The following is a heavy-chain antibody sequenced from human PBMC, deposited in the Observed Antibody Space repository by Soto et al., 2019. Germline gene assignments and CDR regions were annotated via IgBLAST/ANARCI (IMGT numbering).Heavy chain of an antibody. Sequence: SETLSLTCTVSGGSISSDNYYWGWIRQPPGKGLEWIGSMYYSGNTYYNPSLRSRVTISVDTSKNQFSLKLNSVTAADTAVYYCAKHEGPRLGSATVTSFDYWGQGTLVTVSS. CDR2: MYYSGNT. D-gene: IGHD4-17*01. CDR1: GGSISSDNYY. J-gene: IGHJ4*02. V-gene: IGHV4-39*01. CDR3: AKHEGPRLGSATVTSFDY.